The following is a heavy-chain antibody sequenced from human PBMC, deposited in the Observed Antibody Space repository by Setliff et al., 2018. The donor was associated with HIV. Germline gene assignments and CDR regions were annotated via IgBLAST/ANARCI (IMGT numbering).Heavy chain of an antibody. CDR2: IYYSGST. Sequence: SETLSLTCNVSGGSISGYYWSWIRQSPGKGLEWIGYIYYSGSTNYNPSLKSRVTISVDTSKNQFSLKLSSVTAADSAVYYCARWRLITVAGKFFDYWGQGTLVTVSS. V-gene: IGHV4-59*08. CDR3: ARWRLITVAGKFFDY. CDR1: GGSISGYY. J-gene: IGHJ4*02. D-gene: IGHD6-19*01.